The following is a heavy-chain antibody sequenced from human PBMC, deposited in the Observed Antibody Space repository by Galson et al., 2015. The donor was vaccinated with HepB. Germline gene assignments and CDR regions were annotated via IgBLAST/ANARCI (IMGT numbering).Heavy chain of an antibody. Sequence: SLRLSCAASGFTFSDYYMSWIRQAPGKGLEWVSYISSSGSTIYYADSVKGRFTISRDNAKNSLYLQMNSLRAEDTAVYYCARMGEYSSSFFPLDYYGMDVWGQGTTVTVSS. V-gene: IGHV3-11*01. J-gene: IGHJ6*02. CDR2: ISSSGSTI. D-gene: IGHD6-6*01. CDR1: GFTFSDYY. CDR3: ARMGEYSSSFFPLDYYGMDV.